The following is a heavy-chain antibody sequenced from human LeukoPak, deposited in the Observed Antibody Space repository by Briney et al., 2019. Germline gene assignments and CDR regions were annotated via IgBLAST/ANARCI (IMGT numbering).Heavy chain of an antibody. CDR1: GFTFSSYSM. V-gene: IGHV4-4*02. CDR3: ARAGEELLWFGEL. D-gene: IGHD3-10*01. Sequence: GSLRLSCAASGFTFSSYSMNWVRQAPGKGLEWIGEIYHSGSTNYNPSLKSRVTISVDKSKNQFSLKLSSVTAADTAVYYCARAGEELLWFGELWGQGTLVTVSS. J-gene: IGHJ4*02. CDR2: IYHSGST.